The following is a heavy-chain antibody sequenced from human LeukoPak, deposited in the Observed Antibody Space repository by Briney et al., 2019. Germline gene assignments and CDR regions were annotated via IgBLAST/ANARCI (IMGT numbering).Heavy chain of an antibody. CDR2: IDSAGGGT. CDR1: GFSFSNFW. CDR3: VRDDSNGVDY. D-gene: IGHD5-18*01. Sequence: SGGSLRLSCAASGFSFSNFWMLWVRQVPGKGLACVSRIDSAGGGTAYADSVKGRFSISRDNSKNTLDLQMNFLRVEDTGVYYCVRDDSNGVDYWGQGTLVTVS. J-gene: IGHJ4*02. V-gene: IGHV3-74*01.